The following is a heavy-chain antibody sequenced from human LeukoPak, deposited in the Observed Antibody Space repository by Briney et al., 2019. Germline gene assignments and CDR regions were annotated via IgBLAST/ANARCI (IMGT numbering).Heavy chain of an antibody. CDR1: GFTFSDYY. D-gene: IGHD6-19*01. V-gene: IGHV3-66*01. CDR2: IYSGGST. J-gene: IGHJ3*02. Sequence: PGGSLRLSCAASGFTFSDYYMSWVRQAPGKGLEWVSIIYSGGSTYYADSVKGRFTISRDNSKNTLYLQMNSLRAEDTAVYYCARDGAVAGNNDAFDIWGQGTMVTVSS. CDR3: ARDGAVAGNNDAFDI.